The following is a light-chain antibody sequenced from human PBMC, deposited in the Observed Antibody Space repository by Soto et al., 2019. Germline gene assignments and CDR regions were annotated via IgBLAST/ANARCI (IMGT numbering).Light chain of an antibody. J-gene: IGLJ3*02. CDR3: AAWDDSLSGWV. CDR1: SSNIGAGYD. Sequence: QSVLTQPPSVSGAPGQRVTISCTGSSSNIGAGYDVHWYQHLPGTAPKLLIHTNNQRPSGVPDRFSGSKSGTSASLAISGLRSEDEADYYCAAWDDSLSGWVFGGGTKLTVL. CDR2: TNN. V-gene: IGLV1-47*02.